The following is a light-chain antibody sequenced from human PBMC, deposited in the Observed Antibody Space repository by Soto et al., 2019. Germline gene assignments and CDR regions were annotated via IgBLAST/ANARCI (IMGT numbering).Light chain of an antibody. V-gene: IGKV3D-20*01. J-gene: IGKJ4*01. CDR3: QHYDTSPALT. CDR2: DAS. Sequence: EIVLTQSPATLSLSPGDRATLSCGASQSVTSNYIAWYQQKPGLAPRLLIYDASSRATDIPDRFSGSGSGRDFTLTISRLEPEDFAVYYCQHYDTSPALTFGGGTKVEIK. CDR1: QSVTSNY.